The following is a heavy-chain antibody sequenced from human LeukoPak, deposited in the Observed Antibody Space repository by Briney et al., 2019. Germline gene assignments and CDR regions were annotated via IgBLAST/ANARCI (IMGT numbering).Heavy chain of an antibody. D-gene: IGHD3-10*01. CDR2: IEQDGSEK. Sequence: GGSLRLSCAASGFTFSSYWMSWVRQAPGKGLEWVANIEQDGSEKYYVDSVKGRFTISRDNAKNSLYLQMNSLRAEDTAVYYCARVSPGSYLLEYYFDYWGQGTLVTVSS. J-gene: IGHJ4*02. V-gene: IGHV3-7*01. CDR3: ARVSPGSYLLEYYFDY. CDR1: GFTFSSYW.